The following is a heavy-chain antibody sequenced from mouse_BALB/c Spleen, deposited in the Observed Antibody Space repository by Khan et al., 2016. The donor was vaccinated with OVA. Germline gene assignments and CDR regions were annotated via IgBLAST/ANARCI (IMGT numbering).Heavy chain of an antibody. J-gene: IGHJ3*01. Sequence: QVQLQQSGAELVKPGASVRLSCKASGYTFTSYYLYWVKQRPGHGLEWIGDINPSTGGTNFNEKFKSKATLNVDKSSSTAYMQLSSLTSEDSACYYCTRSGYGTFAYWGQGTLVTVS. CDR3: TRSGYGTFAY. D-gene: IGHD2-1*01. CDR1: GYTFTSYY. V-gene: IGHV1S81*02. CDR2: INPSTGGT.